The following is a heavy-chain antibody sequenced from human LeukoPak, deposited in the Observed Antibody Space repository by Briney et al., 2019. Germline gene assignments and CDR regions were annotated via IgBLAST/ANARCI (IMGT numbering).Heavy chain of an antibody. D-gene: IGHD3-10*01. CDR3: ARLNYGNYFDY. CDR2: IYYSGST. CDR1: GGSISSSSYY. J-gene: IGHJ4*02. V-gene: IGHV4-39*01. Sequence: SETLSLTCTVSGGSISSSSYYWGWIRQPPGKGLEWIGSIYYSGSTYYNPSLKSRVTISVDTSKNQFSLKLSSVTAADTAVYYCARLNYGNYFDYWGQGTLVTVSS.